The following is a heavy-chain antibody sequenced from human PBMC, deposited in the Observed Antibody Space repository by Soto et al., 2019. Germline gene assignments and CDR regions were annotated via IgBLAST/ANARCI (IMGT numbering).Heavy chain of an antibody. CDR3: ARPAGATGYYFDY. Sequence: QLQLQESGPGLVKPSETLSLTCTVSGGSISSSSYYWGWIRQPPGKGLEWIGSIYYSGSTYYNPSLKSRVTISVDTSKNQFSLKLSSVTAADTAVYYCARPAGATGYYFDYWGQGTLVTVSS. CDR1: GGSISSSSYY. D-gene: IGHD5-12*01. V-gene: IGHV4-39*01. J-gene: IGHJ4*02. CDR2: IYYSGST.